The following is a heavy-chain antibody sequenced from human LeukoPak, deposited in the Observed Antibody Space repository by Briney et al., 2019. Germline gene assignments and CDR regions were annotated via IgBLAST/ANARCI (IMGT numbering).Heavy chain of an antibody. J-gene: IGHJ6*04. CDR2: ISSSGSTI. CDR3: AELGITMIGGV. CDR1: GFTFSSYE. D-gene: IGHD3-10*02. Sequence: RGSLRLSCAASGFTFSSYEMNWVRQAPGKGLEWVSYISSSGSTIYYADSVKGRFTISRDNAKNSLYLQMNSLRAEDTAVYYCAELGITMIGGVWGKGTTVTVSS. V-gene: IGHV3-48*03.